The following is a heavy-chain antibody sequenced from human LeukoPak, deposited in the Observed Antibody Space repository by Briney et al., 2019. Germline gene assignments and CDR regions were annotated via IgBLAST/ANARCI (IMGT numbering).Heavy chain of an antibody. J-gene: IGHJ4*02. CDR2: ISSSSTI. Sequence: GGSLRLSCAASGFTFSSYSMNWVRQAPGKGLEWVSYISSSSTIYYADSVKGRFTISRDNAKNSLYLQMNSLRAEDTAVYYCARDVGYYLTFDYWGQGTLVTVSS. D-gene: IGHD3-22*01. CDR3: ARDVGYYLTFDY. CDR1: GFTFSSYS. V-gene: IGHV3-48*04.